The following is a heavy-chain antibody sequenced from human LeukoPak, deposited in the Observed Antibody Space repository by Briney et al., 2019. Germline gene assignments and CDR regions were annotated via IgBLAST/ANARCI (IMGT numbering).Heavy chain of an antibody. CDR2: INHSGST. V-gene: IGHV4-34*01. CDR3: ARGRVDIVVVPAAMSRYFDY. D-gene: IGHD2-2*03. Sequence: SETLSLTCAVYGGSFSGYYWSWIRQPPGKGLEWIGEINHSGSTNYNPSLKSRVTISVDTSKNQFSLKLSSVTAADTSVYYCARGRVDIVVVPAAMSRYFDYWGQGTLVTVSS. J-gene: IGHJ4*02. CDR1: GGSFSGYY.